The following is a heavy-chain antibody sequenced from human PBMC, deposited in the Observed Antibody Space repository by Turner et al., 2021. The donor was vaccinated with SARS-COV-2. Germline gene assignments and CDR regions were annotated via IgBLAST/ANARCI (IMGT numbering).Heavy chain of an antibody. J-gene: IGHJ6*02. CDR1: GFTFDDYA. Sequence: EVQLLESGGGLVQPGGSLRLSCAASGFTFDDYAMHWVRQAPGKGLEWVSGISWNSGSIGYADSVKGRFTISRDNAKNSLYLQMNSLRVEDTALYYCVKDLGYSSGGMDVWGQGTTVTVSS. D-gene: IGHD6-19*01. CDR3: VKDLGYSSGGMDV. V-gene: IGHV3-9*01. CDR2: ISWNSGSI.